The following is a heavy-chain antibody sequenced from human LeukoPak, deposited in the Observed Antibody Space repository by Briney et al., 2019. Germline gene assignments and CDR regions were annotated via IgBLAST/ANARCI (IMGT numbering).Heavy chain of an antibody. J-gene: IGHJ4*02. Sequence: PGGSLRLSCAASGFTFDDHGLSLVRHLPGKGLEWVAGPNWKGDRTRYRDSVEGRFTISRDISKNTLYLQMNTVRTEDTAVYYCATLYGGQRADGYWGQGTLVIVSP. V-gene: IGHV3-20*04. CDR3: ATLYGGQRADGY. D-gene: IGHD2-15*01. CDR2: PNWKGDRT. CDR1: GFTFDDHG.